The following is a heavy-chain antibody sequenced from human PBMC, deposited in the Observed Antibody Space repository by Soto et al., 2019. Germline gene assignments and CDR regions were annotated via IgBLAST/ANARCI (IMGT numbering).Heavy chain of an antibody. CDR1: GVPFSNYA. CDR3: AKGRITLAGCGMDV. Sequence: EVQLLESGGGLVQPGESPRLSCTASGVPFSNYAMSWVRQAPGKGLEWVSTVSGSGGSTYYAGFVMGRFTISRDNSKSTLYLEMNSLRAEDTAVYYCAKGRITLAGCGMDVWGQGTTVTVSS. J-gene: IGHJ6*02. V-gene: IGHV3-23*01. D-gene: IGHD1-20*01. CDR2: VSGSGGST.